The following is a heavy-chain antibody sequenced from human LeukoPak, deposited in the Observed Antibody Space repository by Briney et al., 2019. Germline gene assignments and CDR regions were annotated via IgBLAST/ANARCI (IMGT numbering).Heavy chain of an antibody. D-gene: IGHD3-9*01. V-gene: IGHV1-69*01. J-gene: IGHJ5*02. CDR2: IIPIFGTA. Sequence: ASVTVSCKASGGTFSSYAISWVRQAPGQGLEWMGGIIPIFGTANYAHKFQGRVTITADESTSTAYMELSSLRSEDTAVYYCAREGGVFDSSRNWFDPWGQGTLVTVSS. CDR3: AREGGVFDSSRNWFDP. CDR1: GGTFSSYA.